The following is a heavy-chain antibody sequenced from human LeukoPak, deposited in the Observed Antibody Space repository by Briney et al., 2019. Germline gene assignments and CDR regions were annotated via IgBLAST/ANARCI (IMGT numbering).Heavy chain of an antibody. CDR2: IIPIFGTA. CDR3: ARDKTRGLGYSYSKSGNYFDY. J-gene: IGHJ4*02. CDR1: GGTFSNYA. D-gene: IGHD5-18*01. V-gene: IGHV1-69*06. Sequence: ASVKVSCKASGGTFSNYAISWVRQAPGQGLEWMGGIIPIFGTANYAQKFRGRVTITADKSTRTAYMELSSLRAEDTAVYSGARDKTRGLGYSYSKSGNYFDYWGQGTLVTVSS.